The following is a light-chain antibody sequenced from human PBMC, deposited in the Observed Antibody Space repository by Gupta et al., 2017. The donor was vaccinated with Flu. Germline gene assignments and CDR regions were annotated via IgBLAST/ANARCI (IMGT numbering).Light chain of an antibody. CDR2: DTS. Sequence: VLTQSPATLSLSPGERTTLSCRASQTFPNFLAWYQHKPGQAPRLLIYDTSKRATGIPARFSGNGSGTDFFLTINSLAPEDSAVYYCQLSSAFGGGTTVEIK. J-gene: IGKJ4*01. V-gene: IGKV3-11*01. CDR3: QLSSA. CDR1: QTFPNF.